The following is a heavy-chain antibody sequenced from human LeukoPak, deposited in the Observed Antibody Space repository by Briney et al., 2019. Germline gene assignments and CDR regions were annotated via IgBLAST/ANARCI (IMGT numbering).Heavy chain of an antibody. CDR2: IYHSGST. V-gene: IGHV4-30-2*01. CDR1: GGSISSGGYY. J-gene: IGHJ4*02. CDR3: ARAGYYLIFDY. D-gene: IGHD3-3*01. Sequence: SETLSLTCTVSGGSISSGGYYWSWIRQPPGKGLEWIGYIYHSGSTYYNPSLKSRVTISVDRSKNQFSLKLSSVTAADTAVYYCARAGYYLIFDYWGQGTLVTVSS.